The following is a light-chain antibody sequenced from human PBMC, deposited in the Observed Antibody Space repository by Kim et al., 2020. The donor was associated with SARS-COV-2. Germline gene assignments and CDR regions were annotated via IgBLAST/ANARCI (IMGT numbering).Light chain of an antibody. CDR1: VLPRKY. V-gene: IGLV3-10*01. CDR2: EDS. J-gene: IGLJ2*01. Sequence: SYELTQPPSVSVSPGQTARITCSGDVLPRKYAYWYQQKSGQAPVLVIYEDSKRPSGIPERFSGSSSGTMATLTISGAQVEDEAGYYCYSTDSSGNHRVFGGGTQLTVL. CDR3: YSTDSSGNHRV.